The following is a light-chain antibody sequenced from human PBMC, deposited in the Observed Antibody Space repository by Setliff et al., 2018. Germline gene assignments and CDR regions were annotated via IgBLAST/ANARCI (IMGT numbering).Light chain of an antibody. V-gene: IGLV2-8*01. CDR3: TSYAGSNNYV. Sequence: QSALAQPPSASGSPGQSVTISCTGTSSDVGGYKYVSWFQQHPGKAPKLMIYEVTKRPSGVPDRFSGSKSGNTASLTVPVLQAEDEADYYCTSYAGSNNYVFGTGTKGTVL. CDR1: SSDVGGYKY. J-gene: IGLJ1*01. CDR2: EVT.